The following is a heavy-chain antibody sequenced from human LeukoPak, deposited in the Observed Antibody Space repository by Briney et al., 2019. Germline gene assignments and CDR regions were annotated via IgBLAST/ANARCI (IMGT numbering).Heavy chain of an antibody. D-gene: IGHD3-22*01. Sequence: GGSLRLSCAASEFTFSTYAIHWVRQAPGKGLEWVAVISYDGSNKYYADSVKGRFTISRDNSKNTLYLQMNSLRAADTAVYYCAKDPTHYRVWDDYDSTVLSYWGQGTLVTVSS. CDR2: ISYDGSNK. CDR1: EFTFSTYA. J-gene: IGHJ4*02. CDR3: AKDPTHYRVWDDYDSTVLSY. V-gene: IGHV3-30*04.